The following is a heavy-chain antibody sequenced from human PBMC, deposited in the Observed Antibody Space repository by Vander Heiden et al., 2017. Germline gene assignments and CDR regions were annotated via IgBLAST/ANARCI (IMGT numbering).Heavy chain of an antibody. Sequence: EVQLLEAGGGLVQPGGSLRPSWAASACTFSSDAMSWVRQAPGKGLEWVSAISGSGGSTYYADSVKCRFTISRDNSKNTLYMQMNRMSAQDTAVYYCAKGRLFYGPGSYGVYWGQGTLVTVSS. V-gene: IGHV3-23*01. J-gene: IGHJ4*02. CDR1: ACTFSSDA. CDR3: AKGRLFYGPGSYGVY. CDR2: ISGSGGST. D-gene: IGHD3-10*01.